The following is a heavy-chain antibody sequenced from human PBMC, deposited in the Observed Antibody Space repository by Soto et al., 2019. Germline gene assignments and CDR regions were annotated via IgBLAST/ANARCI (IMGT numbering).Heavy chain of an antibody. V-gene: IGHV4-4*07. J-gene: IGHJ6*02. CDR2: MYTSGNT. Sequence: QVQLQESGPGLVKPSETLSVTCSVSGASIRDYYWSWIRQPAGKGLEWIGRMYTSGNTKYNPSLKTRITMSIDTSVNQFSLTLRSVTAADTAIYFCARMYNSGYYRPEGDYYFYGLDVWGQGTTVTV. CDR3: ARMYNSGYYRPEGDYYFYGLDV. CDR1: GASIRDYY. D-gene: IGHD6-19*01.